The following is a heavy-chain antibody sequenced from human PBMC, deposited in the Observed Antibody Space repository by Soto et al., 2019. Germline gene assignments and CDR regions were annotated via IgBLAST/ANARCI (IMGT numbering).Heavy chain of an antibody. J-gene: IGHJ4*02. V-gene: IGHV1-18*01. CDR2: ISAYNGNT. CDR1: GYTFPSST. Sequence: QVPLVQSGGEVKKPGASVKVSCKASGYTFPSSTISWVRQAPGQGLEWMGWISAYNGNTKYAQKLQGRVTMTTDTSTTTAYMELRNLRSDDTARYFCAIANYGDNDYWGQGTLVTVSS. CDR3: AIANYGDNDY. D-gene: IGHD4-17*01.